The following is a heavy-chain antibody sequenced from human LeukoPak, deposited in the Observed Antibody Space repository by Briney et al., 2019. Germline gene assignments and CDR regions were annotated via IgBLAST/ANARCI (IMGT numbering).Heavy chain of an antibody. V-gene: IGHV1-69*05. CDR3: ARGTMVRGVTTTGYFDY. CDR2: IIPIFGTA. CDR1: GGTFSSYA. J-gene: IGHJ4*02. Sequence: SVKVSCKASGGTFSSYAISWVRQAPGQGLEWMGGIIPIFGTANYAQKFQGRVTITTDESTSTAYMELSSPRSEDTAVYYCARGTMVRGVTTTGYFDYWGQGTLVTVSS. D-gene: IGHD3-10*01.